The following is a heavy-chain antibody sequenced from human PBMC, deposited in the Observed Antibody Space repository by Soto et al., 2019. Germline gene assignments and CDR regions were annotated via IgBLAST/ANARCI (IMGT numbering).Heavy chain of an antibody. J-gene: IGHJ4*02. Sequence: QITLKESGPTLVKPTQTLTLTCTFSGFSLSTTGVGVGWIRQPPGKALEWLALIYWDDDKRYSHSLKATLSITSDHAKFQGGLTVTNLYLIDTATYSCAHSYCGGDCYSTLNDYLVQGTLVTVSS. V-gene: IGHV2-5*02. CDR1: GFSLSTTGVG. CDR2: IYWDDDK. CDR3: AHSYCGGDCYSTLNDY. D-gene: IGHD2-21*02.